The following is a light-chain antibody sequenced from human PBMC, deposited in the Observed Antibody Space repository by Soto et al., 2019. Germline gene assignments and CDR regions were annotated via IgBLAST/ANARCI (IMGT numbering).Light chain of an antibody. Sequence: IPWTQSPSPLSASVGGRVTITCRASQGISSYVAWYQQKPGKAPDLLIYSASTLQSGVPSRFSGSGSGTDFTLTIRSLKPEDFATYYCQHLNTYLTFGGGTKLDIK. CDR1: QGISSY. V-gene: IGKV1-9*01. CDR2: SAS. CDR3: QHLNTYLT. J-gene: IGKJ4*01.